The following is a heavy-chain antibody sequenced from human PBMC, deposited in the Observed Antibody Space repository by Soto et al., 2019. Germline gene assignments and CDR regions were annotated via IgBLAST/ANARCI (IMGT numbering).Heavy chain of an antibody. V-gene: IGHV1-18*01. J-gene: IGHJ6*02. CDR1: GYTFTSYG. CDR3: AREKVAPTYSYYMDV. Sequence: QVQLVQSGAEVKKPGASVKVSCKASGYTFTSYGISWVRQAPGQGLEWMGWISAYNGNTNYAQKLQGRVTMTTDTSTSTADMELRSLRSDDTAVYYCAREKVAPTYSYYMDVWGQGTTVTVSS. D-gene: IGHD1-26*01. CDR2: ISAYNGNT.